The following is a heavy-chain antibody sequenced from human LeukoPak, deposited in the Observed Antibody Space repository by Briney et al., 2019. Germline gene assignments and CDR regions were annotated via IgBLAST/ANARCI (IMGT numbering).Heavy chain of an antibody. CDR2: INPSGTTT. J-gene: IGHJ5*02. Sequence: GASVKVSCKASGYTFTTHYMHWVRQAPGQGLEWMGLINPSGTTTNYAQKFRGRVTMTRDLSTSTAYMELRSLRSDDTAVYYCARDRGYYGSGSYYKSGGWFDPWGQGTLVTVSS. D-gene: IGHD3-10*01. CDR1: GYTFTTHY. V-gene: IGHV1-46*01. CDR3: ARDRGYYGSGSYYKSGGWFDP.